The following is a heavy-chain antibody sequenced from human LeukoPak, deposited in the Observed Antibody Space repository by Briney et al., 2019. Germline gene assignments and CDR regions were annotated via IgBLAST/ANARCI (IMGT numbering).Heavy chain of an antibody. CDR2: IIPIFGTA. D-gene: IGHD6-19*01. V-gene: IGHV1-69*01. J-gene: IGHJ4*02. CDR1: GGTFSSYA. CDR3: ARSAYSSGWYAFDY. Sequence: ASVKVSCKASGGTFSSYAISWVRQAPGQGLELMGGIIPIFGTANYAQKFQGRVTITADESTSTAYMELSSLRSEDTAVYYCARSAYSSGWYAFDYWGQGTLVTVSS.